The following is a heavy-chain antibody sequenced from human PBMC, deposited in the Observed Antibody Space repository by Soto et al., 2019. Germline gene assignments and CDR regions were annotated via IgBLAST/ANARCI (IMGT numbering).Heavy chain of an antibody. CDR3: ARDTIVGATGWFDP. Sequence: QVQLQESGPGLVKPSQTLSLTCTVSGGSISSGGYYWSWIRQHQGKGLEWIGYIYYSGSTYYNPSLKGRVTISVDTSKNQFSLKLSSVTAADTAVYYCARDTIVGATGWFDPWGQGTLVTVSS. D-gene: IGHD1-26*01. J-gene: IGHJ5*02. V-gene: IGHV4-31*03. CDR1: GGSISSGGYY. CDR2: IYYSGST.